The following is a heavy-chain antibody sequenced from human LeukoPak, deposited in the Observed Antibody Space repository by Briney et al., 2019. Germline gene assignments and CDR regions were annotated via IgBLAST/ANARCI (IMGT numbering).Heavy chain of an antibody. J-gene: IGHJ4*02. CDR1: GFTFSSYD. CDR3: AKAPRAVAGPTGYYFDY. CDR2: ISGSGGST. Sequence: PGGSLRLSCAASGFTFSSYDMSWVRQAPGKGLEWVSAISGSGGSTYYADSVKGRFTISRDNSKNTLYLQMNSLRAEDTAVYYCAKAPRAVAGPTGYYFDYWGQGTLVTVSS. D-gene: IGHD6-19*01. V-gene: IGHV3-23*01.